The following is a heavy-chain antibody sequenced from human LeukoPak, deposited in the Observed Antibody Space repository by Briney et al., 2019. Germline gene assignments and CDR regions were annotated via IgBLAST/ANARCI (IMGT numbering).Heavy chain of an antibody. J-gene: IGHJ4*02. CDR3: ARARGLGIGAHFDY. CDR1: GFIFCGYY. V-gene: IGHV3-11*01. CDR2: ISDDSYRT. D-gene: IGHD4-17*01. Sequence: GRSLRLSCISSGFIFCGYYMGWIRQAPGKGLEWVSYISDDSYRTPYGDSVKGRFTISRDNAKNSLYLQMDNLRVEDTAVYYCARARGLGIGAHFDYWGQGTLVTVSS.